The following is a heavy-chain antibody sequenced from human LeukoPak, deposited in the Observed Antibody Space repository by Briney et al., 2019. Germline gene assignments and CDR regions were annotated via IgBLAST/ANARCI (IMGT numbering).Heavy chain of an antibody. J-gene: IGHJ4*02. D-gene: IGHD2-21*02. Sequence: GGSLRLSCAASGFTFSNYWMHWVRQAPGKGLVWVSRINSDGSSTTYADPVKGRFTISRDNAKNTLYLLMNSLRAEDTAVYYCASSPVVTEDWGQGTLVTVSS. CDR3: ASSPVVTED. V-gene: IGHV3-74*03. CDR2: INSDGSST. CDR1: GFTFSNYW.